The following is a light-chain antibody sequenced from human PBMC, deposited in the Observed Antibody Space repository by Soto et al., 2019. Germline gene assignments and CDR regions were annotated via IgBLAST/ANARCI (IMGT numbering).Light chain of an antibody. CDR2: AAS. CDR3: QQYYSSPRT. CDR1: QGISSY. J-gene: IGKJ1*01. Sequence: AIRMTQSPSSFSASTGDRVTITCRASQGISSYLAWYQQKPGKAPKLLIYAASTLQSGVPSRFSGSGSGTDVTLTISCLQSEDFATYSCQQYYSSPRTFGQGTKVEIK. V-gene: IGKV1-8*01.